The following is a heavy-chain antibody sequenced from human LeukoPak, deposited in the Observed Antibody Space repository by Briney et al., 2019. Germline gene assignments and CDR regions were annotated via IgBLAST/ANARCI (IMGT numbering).Heavy chain of an antibody. D-gene: IGHD1-26*01. J-gene: IGHJ4*02. CDR1: GFTFSSYG. V-gene: IGHV3-23*01. Sequence: PGRSLRLSCAASGFTFSSYGMHWVRQAPGKGLEWVSAISGSGGSTYYADSVKGRFTISRDNSKNTLYLQMNSLRAEDTAVYYCAKDPHSGFDYWGQGTLVTVSS. CDR2: ISGSGGST. CDR3: AKDPHSGFDY.